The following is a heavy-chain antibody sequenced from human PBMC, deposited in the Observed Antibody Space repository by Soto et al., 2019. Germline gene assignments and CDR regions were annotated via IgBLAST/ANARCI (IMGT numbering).Heavy chain of an antibody. CDR2: LSGSGTSK. CDR3: AKATTNGGWFNHFDS. Sequence: GGSLRLSCAASGLSFVNYAMNWVRQAPGKGLEWVSGLSGSGTSKYYADSVKGRFTISRDNSRDTLFLQMNSLTADDTAVYYCAKATTNGGWFNHFDSWGQGALVTVSS. D-gene: IGHD6-19*01. V-gene: IGHV3-23*01. CDR1: GLSFVNYA. J-gene: IGHJ4*02.